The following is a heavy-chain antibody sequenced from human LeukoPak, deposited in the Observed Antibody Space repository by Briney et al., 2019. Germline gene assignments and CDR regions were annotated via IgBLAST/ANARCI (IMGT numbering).Heavy chain of an antibody. D-gene: IGHD6-6*01. V-gene: IGHV4-59*01. J-gene: IGHJ4*02. CDR3: ARDNRAGPYSSSSEGIDY. CDR1: GGSISSYY. CDR2: IYYSGST. Sequence: SETLSLTCTVSGGSISSYYWSWIRQPPGKGLEWIGYIYYSGSTNYNPSLKSRVTISVDTSKNQFSLKLSSMTAADTAVYYCARDNRAGPYSSSSEGIDYWGQGTLVTVSS.